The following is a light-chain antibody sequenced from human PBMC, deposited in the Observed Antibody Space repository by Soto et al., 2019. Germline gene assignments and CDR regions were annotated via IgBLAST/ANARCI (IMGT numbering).Light chain of an antibody. CDR1: SGSIASNY. CDR3: QSYDSSNVV. Sequence: NFMLTQRHSVSESPGKTVTISCTRSSGSIASNYVQWYQQRPGSAPTTVIYEDNQRPSGVPDRFSGSIDSSSNSASLTISGLKTEDEADYYCQSYDSSNVVFGGGTQLTVL. CDR2: EDN. J-gene: IGLJ2*01. V-gene: IGLV6-57*04.